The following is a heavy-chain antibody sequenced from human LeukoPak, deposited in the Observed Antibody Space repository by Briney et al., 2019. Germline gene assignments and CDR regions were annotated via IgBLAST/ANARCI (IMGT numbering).Heavy chain of an antibody. D-gene: IGHD5-18*01. V-gene: IGHV3-23*01. CDR3: AKGNGYSYGRYYFDY. CDR2: VTASGGST. Sequence: GGSLRLSCAASGFTFSSYAMSWVRQAPGKGLEWVSAVTASGGSTYYADSVKGRFTISRDNSKNTLYLQVNSLRAEDTAVYYCAKGNGYSYGRYYFDYWGQGTLVTVSS. CDR1: GFTFSSYA. J-gene: IGHJ4*02.